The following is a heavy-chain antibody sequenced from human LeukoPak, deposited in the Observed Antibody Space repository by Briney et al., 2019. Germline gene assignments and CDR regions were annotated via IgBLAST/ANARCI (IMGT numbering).Heavy chain of an antibody. CDR2: ISYDGSSK. D-gene: IGHD6-13*01. CDR1: GFTFSSYV. V-gene: IGHV3-30-3*01. CDR3: SRQVGYSSSYDY. Sequence: GGSLRLSCAASGFTFSSYVSHWVRQAPGKGLEWVAVISYDGSSKYYADSVKGRFTISRDNSKNALYLQMNSLRAEDTAAFYCSRQVGYSSSYDYWGHGTLVTVSS. J-gene: IGHJ4*01.